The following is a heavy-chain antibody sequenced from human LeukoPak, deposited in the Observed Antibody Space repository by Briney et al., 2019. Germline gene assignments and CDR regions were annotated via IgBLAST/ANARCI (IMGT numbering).Heavy chain of an antibody. D-gene: IGHD3-3*01. Sequence: PSETLSLTCAVYGGSFSDYYWSWIRQPPGKGLEWIGEINHSGSTNYSPSLRSRVTISVDTSKNQFSLKLSSVTAADTAVYYCARPYDFWSGYYDYWGQGTLVTVSS. CDR1: GGSFSDYY. CDR2: INHSGST. J-gene: IGHJ4*02. V-gene: IGHV4-34*01. CDR3: ARPYDFWSGYYDY.